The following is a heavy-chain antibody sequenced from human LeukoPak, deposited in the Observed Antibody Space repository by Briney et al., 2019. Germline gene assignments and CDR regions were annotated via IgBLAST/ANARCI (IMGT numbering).Heavy chain of an antibody. CDR2: ISGSGGST. J-gene: IGHJ4*02. CDR1: RFTFSSYA. CDR3: QGDSSGYYYIGGFDY. Sequence: GGSLRLSCAASRFTFSSYAMSWVRQAPGKGLEWVSAISGSGGSTYYADSVKGRFTISRDNSKNTLYLQMNSLRAEDTAVYYCQGDSSGYYYIGGFDYWGQGTLVTVSS. D-gene: IGHD3-22*01. V-gene: IGHV3-23*01.